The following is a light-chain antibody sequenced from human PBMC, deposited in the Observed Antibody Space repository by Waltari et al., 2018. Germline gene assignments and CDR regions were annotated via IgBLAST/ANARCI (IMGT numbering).Light chain of an antibody. CDR3: QQYDISPLT. V-gene: IGKV3-20*01. CDR2: GAS. Sequence: EIVLPQSPGTLSLSPGERATLSCRASQTVRTTYLAWYQQKPGQAPTLLIDGASSRATGIPDRFSGSGSGTDFSLTISSLEPEDFAVYYCQQYDISPLTFGGGTKVEIK. CDR1: QTVRTTY. J-gene: IGKJ4*01.